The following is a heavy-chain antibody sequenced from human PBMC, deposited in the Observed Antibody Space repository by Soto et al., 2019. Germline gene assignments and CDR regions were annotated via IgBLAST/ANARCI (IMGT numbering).Heavy chain of an antibody. Sequence: SETLSLTCTVSGGSISSSSYYWGWIRQPPGKGLEWIGSIYYSGSTYYNPSLKSRFTISRDNAKNSLYLQMNSLRAEDTAVYYCASRYLEYCFSSACSAPYDYWGQGALVTVSS. D-gene: IGHD2-2*01. V-gene: IGHV4-39*07. J-gene: IGHJ4*02. CDR1: GGSISSSSYY. CDR3: ASRYLEYCFSSACSAPYDY. CDR2: IYYSGST.